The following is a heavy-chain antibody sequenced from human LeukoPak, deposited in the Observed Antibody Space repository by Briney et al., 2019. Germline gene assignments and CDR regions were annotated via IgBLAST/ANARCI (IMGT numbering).Heavy chain of an antibody. CDR2: ISGSGGST. CDR3: AKRGGSSSWYSNWFDP. CDR1: GFTFSSYA. J-gene: IGHJ5*02. D-gene: IGHD6-13*01. V-gene: IGHV3-23*01. Sequence: PGGSLRLSCAASGFTFSSYAMTWVRQAPGKGLEWVSGISGSGGSTYYADSVKGRFTISRDNSKNTLYLQMNSLRAEDTAVYYCAKRGGSSSWYSNWFDPWGQGTLVTVSS.